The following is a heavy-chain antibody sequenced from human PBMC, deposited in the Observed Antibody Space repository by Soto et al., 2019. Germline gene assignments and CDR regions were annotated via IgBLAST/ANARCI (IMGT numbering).Heavy chain of an antibody. V-gene: IGHV3-11*01. J-gene: IGHJ4*02. D-gene: IGHD2-2*02. Sequence: PGGSLRLSCAASGFTFSDYYMSWIRQAPGKGLEWVSYISSSGSTIYYADSVKGRFTISRDNAKNSLYPQMNSLRAEDTAVYYCARDPPDPYCSSTSCYTALFDYWGQGTLVTVSS. CDR2: ISSSGSTI. CDR1: GFTFSDYY. CDR3: ARDPPDPYCSSTSCYTALFDY.